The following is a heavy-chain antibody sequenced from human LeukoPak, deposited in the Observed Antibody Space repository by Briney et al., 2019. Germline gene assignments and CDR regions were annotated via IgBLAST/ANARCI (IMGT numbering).Heavy chain of an antibody. J-gene: IGHJ4*02. D-gene: IGHD6-6*01. CDR1: GFSLSNARMS. CDR3: ARMGNFVYSSSSGLCPFDY. Sequence: SGPVLVKPTETLTLTCTVSGFSLSNARMSVSWIRQPSGKALEWLAHIFSNDEKSYNTSLKSRLTISKDTSKSQVVLTMTNMDPVDTATYYCARMGNFVYSSSSGLCPFDYWGQGTLVTVSS. CDR2: IFSNDEK. V-gene: IGHV2-26*01.